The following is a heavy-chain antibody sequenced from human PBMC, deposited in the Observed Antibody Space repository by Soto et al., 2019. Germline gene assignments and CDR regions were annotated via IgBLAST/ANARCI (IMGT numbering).Heavy chain of an antibody. Sequence: SLRLSCAASGFTFSSYWMHWVRQSPVKGLVWVSRINSDGSSTSYADSVEGRFTISRDNAKNTLYLQMNSLRAEDTAVYYCARVGYSSGRVYFEYLGQGTLVILSS. V-gene: IGHV3-74*01. J-gene: IGHJ4*02. CDR1: GFTFSSYW. CDR2: INSDGSST. D-gene: IGHD6-19*01. CDR3: ARVGYSSGRVYFEY.